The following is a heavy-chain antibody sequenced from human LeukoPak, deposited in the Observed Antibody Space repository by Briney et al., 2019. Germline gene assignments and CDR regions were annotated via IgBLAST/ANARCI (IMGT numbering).Heavy chain of an antibody. CDR3: ASQSIAVAGLPFDY. CDR2: IYTSGST. CDR1: GGSISSGSYY. Sequence: SETLSLTCTVSGGSISSGSYYWSWIRQPAGKGLEWIGRIYTSGSTNYNPSLKSRVTISVDTSKNQFSLKLSSVTAADTAVYYCASQSIAVAGLPFDYWGQGTLVTVSS. V-gene: IGHV4-61*02. D-gene: IGHD6-19*01. J-gene: IGHJ4*02.